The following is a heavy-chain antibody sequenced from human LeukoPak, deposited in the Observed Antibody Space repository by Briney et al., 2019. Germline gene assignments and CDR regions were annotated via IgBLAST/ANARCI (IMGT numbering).Heavy chain of an antibody. Sequence: GGSLRLSCAASGFTFSSYSIDWVRQAPGKGLEWLSYISSSSSTIYFADSVKGRFTISRDNAKNSAYLHMNSLRAEDTAVYYCARVWSGGYTKDYWGQGTLVTVSS. CDR1: GFTFSSYS. CDR3: ARVWSGGYTKDY. D-gene: IGHD2-15*01. CDR2: ISSSSSTI. J-gene: IGHJ4*02. V-gene: IGHV3-48*04.